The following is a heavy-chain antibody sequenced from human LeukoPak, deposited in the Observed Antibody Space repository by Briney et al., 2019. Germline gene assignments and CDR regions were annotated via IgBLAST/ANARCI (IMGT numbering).Heavy chain of an antibody. J-gene: IGHJ4*02. CDR1: GFTFSSYG. V-gene: IGHV3-30*02. D-gene: IGHD3-10*02. Sequence: PGGSLRLSCAASGFTFSSYGMHWVRQAPGKGLEWVAFIRYDGSNKYYADSVKGRFTISRDNSKNTLYLQMNSLRAEDTAVYYCAKTKSNYYVLDYWGQGTLVTVSS. CDR2: IRYDGSNK. CDR3: AKTKSNYYVLDY.